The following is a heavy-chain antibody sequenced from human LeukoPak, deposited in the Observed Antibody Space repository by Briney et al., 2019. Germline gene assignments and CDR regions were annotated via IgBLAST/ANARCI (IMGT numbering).Heavy chain of an antibody. D-gene: IGHD6-19*01. CDR2: IRQDGSDK. CDR3: ERDGSGWYF. CDR1: GFTFSGYW. V-gene: IGHV3-7*03. J-gene: IGHJ4*02. Sequence: GGSLRLSCAASGFTFSGYWMSWVRQAPGKGLEWVANIRQDGSDKYYVDSVKGRFTISRDNTKNSLYLQMNSLRAEDTAVYYCERDGSGWYFGGQGSLVTVSS.